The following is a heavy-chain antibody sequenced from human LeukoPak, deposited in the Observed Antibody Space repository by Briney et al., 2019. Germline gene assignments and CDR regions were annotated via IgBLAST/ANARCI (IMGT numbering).Heavy chain of an antibody. J-gene: IGHJ4*02. CDR3: ARERSIAVFDY. CDR2: ISWNSGSI. D-gene: IGHD6-19*01. CDR1: GFTFDDYA. V-gene: IGHV3-9*01. Sequence: GGSLRLPCAASGFTFDDYAMHWVRQAPGKGLEWVSGISWNSGSIGYADSVKGRFTISRDNAKNSLYLQMNSLRAEDTAVYYCARERSIAVFDYWGQGTLVTVSS.